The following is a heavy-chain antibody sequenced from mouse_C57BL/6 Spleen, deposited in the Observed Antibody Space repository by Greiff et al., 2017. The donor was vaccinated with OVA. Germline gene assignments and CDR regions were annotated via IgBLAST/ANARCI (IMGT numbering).Heavy chain of an antibody. Sequence: EVQLQQSGPVLVKPGASVKMSCKASGYTFTDYYMNWVKQSHGKSLEWIGVINPYNGGTSYNQKFKGKATLTVDKSSSTAYMELNSLTSEDSAVYYCARPQLLYYAMDYWGQGTSVTVSS. CDR3: ARPQLLYYAMDY. CDR1: GYTFTDYY. D-gene: IGHD4-1*02. J-gene: IGHJ4*01. V-gene: IGHV1-19*01. CDR2: INPYNGGT.